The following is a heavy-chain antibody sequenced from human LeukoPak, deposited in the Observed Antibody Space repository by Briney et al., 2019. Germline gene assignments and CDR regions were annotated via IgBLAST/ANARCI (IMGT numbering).Heavy chain of an antibody. CDR1: GFTFDDYG. V-gene: IGHV3-74*01. CDR2: INSDGSST. Sequence: GGSLRLSCAASGFTFDDYGMSWVRQAPGKGLVWVSRINSDGSSTSYADSVKGRFTISRDNAKNSLYLQMNSLRAEDTAVYYCATGYSSGWSPSDSTLNDYWGQGTLVTVSS. CDR3: ATGYSSGWSPSDSTLNDY. J-gene: IGHJ4*02. D-gene: IGHD6-19*01.